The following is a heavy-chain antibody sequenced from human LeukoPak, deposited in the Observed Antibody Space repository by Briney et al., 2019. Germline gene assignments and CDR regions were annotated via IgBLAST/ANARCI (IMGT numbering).Heavy chain of an antibody. D-gene: IGHD1-26*01. CDR3: AARLTGSYFDD. CDR2: ISGSGAAT. V-gene: IGHV3-23*01. CDR1: GFTFSTYA. Sequence: PGGSLGLSCAASGFTFSTYAVSWVRQAPGKGLEWVSSISGSGAATYYADSVQGRFTISRHNSKNTLFLQMNDLSAEDTAVYFCAARLTGSYFDDWGRGALFTVSS. J-gene: IGHJ4*02.